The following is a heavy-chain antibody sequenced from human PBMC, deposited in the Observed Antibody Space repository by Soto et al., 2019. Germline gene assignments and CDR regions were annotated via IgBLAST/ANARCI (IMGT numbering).Heavy chain of an antibody. J-gene: IGHJ4*02. Sequence: PGGSLRLSCAASGFTVSSNYMSWVRQAPGKGLEWVSVIYSGGSTYYADSVKGRFTISRDNSKNTLYLQMNSLRAEDTAVYYCARDASSGSYLFDYWGQGTLVTSPQ. CDR1: GFTVSSNY. CDR2: IYSGGST. CDR3: ARDASSGSYLFDY. D-gene: IGHD1-26*01. V-gene: IGHV3-66*01.